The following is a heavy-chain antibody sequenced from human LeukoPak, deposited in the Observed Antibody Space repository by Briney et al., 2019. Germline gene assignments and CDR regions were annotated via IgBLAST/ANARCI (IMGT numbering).Heavy chain of an antibody. CDR2: ISGSGGST. CDR3: ARGTWIQLWSYGY. V-gene: IGHV3-23*01. CDR1: GFTFSSYA. D-gene: IGHD5-18*01. Sequence: SGGSLRLSCAASGFTFSSYAMSWVRQAPGKGLEWVSAISGSGGSTYYADSVKGRFTISRDNAKNSLYLQMNSLRAEDTAVYYCARGTWIQLWSYGYWGQGTLVTVSS. J-gene: IGHJ4*02.